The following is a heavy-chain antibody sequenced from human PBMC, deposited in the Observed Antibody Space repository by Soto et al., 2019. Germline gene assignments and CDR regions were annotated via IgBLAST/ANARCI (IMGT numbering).Heavy chain of an antibody. CDR3: ARGVGIAVAGTIENFDY. V-gene: IGHV1-69*13. CDR1: GGTFSSYA. D-gene: IGHD6-19*01. CDR2: IIPIFGTA. Sequence: SVKVSCKASGGTFSSYAISWVRQAPGQGLEWMGGIIPIFGTANYAQKFQGRVTITADESTSTAYMELSSLRSEDTAVYYCARGVGIAVAGTIENFDYWGQGTLVTVPS. J-gene: IGHJ4*02.